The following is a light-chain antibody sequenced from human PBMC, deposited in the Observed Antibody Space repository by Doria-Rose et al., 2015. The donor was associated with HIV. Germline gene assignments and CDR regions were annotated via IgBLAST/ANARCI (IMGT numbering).Light chain of an antibody. J-gene: IGKJ3*01. CDR1: QSLLYTSKNY. Sequence: EIVLTQSSESPGMSLGERATLNCKSNQSLLYTSKNYLAWYQQKPGQPPKLLIYWASTRQSGVTARFSGSVSGTDFTLTISSLEAEDVAVYYCQQYYDTPSFGPGTTVDIK. V-gene: IGKV4-1*01. CDR3: QQYYDTPS. CDR2: WAS.